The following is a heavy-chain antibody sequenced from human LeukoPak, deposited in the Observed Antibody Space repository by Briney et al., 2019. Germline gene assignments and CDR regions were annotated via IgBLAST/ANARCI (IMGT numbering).Heavy chain of an antibody. J-gene: IGHJ4*02. CDR1: GYAFTSYY. CDR2: INPSGGST. V-gene: IGHV1-46*01. D-gene: IGHD1-26*01. Sequence: ASVTVSCKASGYAFTSYYMHWVRQAPGQGLEWMGIINPSGGSTGYAEKFQGRVTMTRDTSTSTVYMELSSLTSEDTAVYYCTRDGGGSYSFVDYWGQGTLVTVSS. CDR3: TRDGGGSYSFVDY.